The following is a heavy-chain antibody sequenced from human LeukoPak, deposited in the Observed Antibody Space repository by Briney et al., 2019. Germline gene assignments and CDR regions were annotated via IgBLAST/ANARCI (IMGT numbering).Heavy chain of an antibody. J-gene: IGHJ4*02. CDR1: GLTGSHNY. Sequence: GGSLRLSCAASGLTGSHNYVSWVRQAPGKGLEWVSAIHTSGDTCYTDSVKGRFTISRDNAQNTLYLQMNSLRAEDTAVYYCARVFCSGSSCSHFDYWGQGTLVTVSS. CDR3: ARVFCSGSSCSHFDY. V-gene: IGHV3-53*01. CDR2: IHTSGDT. D-gene: IGHD2-15*01.